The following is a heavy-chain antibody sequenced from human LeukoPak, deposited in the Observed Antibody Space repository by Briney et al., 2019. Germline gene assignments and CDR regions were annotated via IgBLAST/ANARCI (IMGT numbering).Heavy chain of an antibody. Sequence: PGGSLRLSCAASGFTFSSYAMLWVRQAPGKGLEWVSVISGSGGRTYYADSVKGRFTISRDNSKNTLYLQMNSLRAEDTAVYYCTTTVTTRGYYYYYMDVWGKGTTVTVSS. V-gene: IGHV3-23*01. J-gene: IGHJ6*03. CDR2: ISGSGGRT. CDR3: TTTVTTRGYYYYYMDV. CDR1: GFTFSSYA. D-gene: IGHD4-11*01.